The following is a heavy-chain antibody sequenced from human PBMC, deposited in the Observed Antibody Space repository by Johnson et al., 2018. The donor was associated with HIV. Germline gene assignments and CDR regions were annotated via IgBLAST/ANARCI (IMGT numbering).Heavy chain of an antibody. CDR1: GFTFSDYG. J-gene: IGHJ3*02. CDR2: IYWNGGTT. V-gene: IGHV3-20*04. Sequence: VQLVESGGGVVQPGRSLRLSCAASGFTFSDYGIHWVRQAPGKGLEWVSGIYWNGGTTGYADSVKGRFTISRDNAKNSLYLQMNSLRAEDTAVYYCAREGNYYDSSSHAFDIWGKGTMVTVSS. CDR3: AREGNYYDSSSHAFDI. D-gene: IGHD3-22*01.